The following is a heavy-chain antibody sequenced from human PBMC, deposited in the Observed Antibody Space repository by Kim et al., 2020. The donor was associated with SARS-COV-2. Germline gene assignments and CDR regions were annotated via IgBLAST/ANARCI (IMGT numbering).Heavy chain of an antibody. Sequence: GGSLRLSCAASGFTFSSYAMHWVRQAPGKGLEWVAVISYDGSNKYYADSVKGRFTISRDNSKNTLYLQMNSLRAEDTAVYYCARDRALYDFYYYYMDVWGKGTTVTVSS. CDR1: GFTFSSYA. J-gene: IGHJ6*03. D-gene: IGHD3-3*01. CDR3: ARDRALYDFYYYYMDV. CDR2: ISYDGSNK. V-gene: IGHV3-30-3*01.